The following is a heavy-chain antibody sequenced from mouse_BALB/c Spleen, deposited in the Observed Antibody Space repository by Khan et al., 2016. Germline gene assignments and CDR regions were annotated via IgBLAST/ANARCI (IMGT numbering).Heavy chain of an antibody. J-gene: IGHJ3*01. CDR3: AREDYYAGFPY. Sequence: EVRLLESGGGLVQPGGSLKLSCAASGFDFSRYWMNWVRQAPGKGLEWIGEINSDSSTINYTPSLKDKFIISRDNAKNTLYLQMSKVRSEDTALYYCAREDYYAGFPYWGQGTLVTVSA. CDR2: INSDSSTI. CDR1: GFDFSRYW. V-gene: IGHV4-1*02. D-gene: IGHD1-1*01.